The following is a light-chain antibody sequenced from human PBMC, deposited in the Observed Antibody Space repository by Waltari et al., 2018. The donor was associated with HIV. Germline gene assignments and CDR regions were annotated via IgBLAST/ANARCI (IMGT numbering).Light chain of an antibody. Sequence: SYELTQPPSVSVSPVPTARITCSGDALSTQYAYWYQQKPGQAPGVVIYKDTRKSSGIPERFSGSTSGTTVTLTISGVQAEDEADYYCQSADSSGNWLFGGGTKLTVV. CDR1: ALSTQY. J-gene: IGLJ3*02. CDR2: KDT. CDR3: QSADSSGNWL. V-gene: IGLV3-25*03.